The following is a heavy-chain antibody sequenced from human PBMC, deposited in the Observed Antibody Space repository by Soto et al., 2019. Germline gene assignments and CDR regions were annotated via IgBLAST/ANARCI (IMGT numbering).Heavy chain of an antibody. CDR2: IYPGDSDT. CDR3: ARHVSIAARPGSGYYYYGMDV. J-gene: IGHJ6*02. D-gene: IGHD6-6*01. CDR1: GYSFTSYW. V-gene: IGHV5-51*01. Sequence: GESLKISCKGSGYSFTSYWIGWVRQMPGKGLEWMGIIYPGDSDTRYSPSFQGQVTIPADKAISTAYLQWSSLKASDTAMYYCARHVSIAARPGSGYYYYGMDVWGQGTTVTVSS.